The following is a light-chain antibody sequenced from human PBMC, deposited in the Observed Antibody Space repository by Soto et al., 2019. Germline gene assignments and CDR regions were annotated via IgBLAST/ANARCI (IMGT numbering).Light chain of an antibody. CDR1: QSVSSSS. V-gene: IGKV3-20*01. J-gene: IGKJ2*01. CDR3: LQYDNSPLYT. CDR2: GAS. Sequence: EIVLTQSPGTLSLSPGERATLSCRASQSVSSSSLAWYQQKPGQAPRLLIYGASSRATGISDRLSGSGSGTDFSLTISRLEPEYFAVYYCLQYDNSPLYTFGQGTKLEIK.